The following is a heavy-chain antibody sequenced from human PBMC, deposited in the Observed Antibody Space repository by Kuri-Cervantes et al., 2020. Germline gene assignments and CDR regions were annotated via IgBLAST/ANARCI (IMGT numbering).Heavy chain of an antibody. J-gene: IGHJ4*02. Sequence: SGPTLVKPTQTLTLTCTFSGFSLSTSGMRMNWIRQPPGKALEWLARIDWDDDKFYSTSLKTRLTISKDTSKNQVVLTMTNMDPVDTATYYCAHSPYCSGGSCYFTDWGQGTLVTVSS. CDR2: IDWDDDK. V-gene: IGHV2-70D*14. CDR3: AHSPYCSGGSCYFTD. D-gene: IGHD2-15*01. CDR1: GFSLSTSGMR.